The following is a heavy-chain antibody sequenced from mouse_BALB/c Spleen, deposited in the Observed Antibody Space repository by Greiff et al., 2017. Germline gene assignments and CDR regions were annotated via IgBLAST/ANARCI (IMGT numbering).Heavy chain of an antibody. J-gene: IGHJ2*01. CDR3: ARGGSSHYFDY. CDR2: IYPGNVNT. Sequence: QVQLKQSGPELVKPGASVRISCKASGYTFTSYYIHWVKQRPGQGLEWIGWIYPGNVNTKYNEKFKGKATLTADKSSSTAYMQLSSLTSEDSAVYFCARGGSSHYFDYWGQGTTLTVSS. D-gene: IGHD1-1*01. CDR1: GYTFTSYY. V-gene: IGHV1S56*01.